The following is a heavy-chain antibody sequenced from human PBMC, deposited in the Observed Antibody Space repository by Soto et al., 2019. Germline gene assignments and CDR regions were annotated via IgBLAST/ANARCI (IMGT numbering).Heavy chain of an antibody. J-gene: IGHJ4*02. Sequence: GGSLRLSCAASGFTFSNYGMHWVRQAPGKGLEWVAVISDDGVSKYYADSVQGRFTISRDNSESVVLLQMNSLRPDDTALYLCARAYYFGSGTSYTLYYWGQGTQVTVSS. D-gene: IGHD3-10*01. CDR2: ISDDGVSK. CDR3: ARAYYFGSGTSYTLYY. V-gene: IGHV3-30*03. CDR1: GFTFSNYG.